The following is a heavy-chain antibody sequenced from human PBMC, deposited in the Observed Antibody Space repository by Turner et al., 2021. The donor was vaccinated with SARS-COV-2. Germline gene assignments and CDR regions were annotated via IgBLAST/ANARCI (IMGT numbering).Heavy chain of an antibody. CDR1: GFTVSSTY. V-gene: IGHV3-66*01. CDR3: ARDLEAAAGP. D-gene: IGHD6-13*01. J-gene: IGHJ4*02. CDR2: IYSGGST. Sequence: EVQLVESGGGLVQPGGSLRLSCAASGFTVSSTYMSWVRQAPGKGLEWVSVIYSGGSTYYADSVKDRFTISRDNSKNTLYLQMNSLRAEDTAVYYCARDLEAAAGPWGQGTLVTVSS.